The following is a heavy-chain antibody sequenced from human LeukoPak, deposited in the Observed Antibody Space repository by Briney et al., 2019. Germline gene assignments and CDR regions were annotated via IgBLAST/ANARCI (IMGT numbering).Heavy chain of an antibody. Sequence: SETLSLTCTVSGGSISSSSYYWGWIRQPPGKGLEWIGSIYYSGSTYYNPSLKSRVTISVDTSKNQFSLKLSSVTAADTAVYYCARDRWIQLWSPRVGAFDIWGQGTMVTVSS. CDR3: ARDRWIQLWSPRVGAFDI. CDR2: IYYSGST. J-gene: IGHJ3*02. D-gene: IGHD5-18*01. CDR1: GGSISSSSYY. V-gene: IGHV4-39*07.